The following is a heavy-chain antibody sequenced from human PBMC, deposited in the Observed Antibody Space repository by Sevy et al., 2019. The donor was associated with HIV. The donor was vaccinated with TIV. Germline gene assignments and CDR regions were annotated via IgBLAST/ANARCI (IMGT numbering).Heavy chain of an antibody. CDR3: ARHSDFSSSWYDY. Sequence: GESLKISCKGSGYTFTSYYIAWVRQMPGKGPEWMGFIFPGDSDIRYNPSFQGHVVISADNSLNTAYLQWGSLKASDSAMYFCARHSDFSSSWYDYWGQRTLVTVSS. CDR2: IFPGDSDI. D-gene: IGHD4-4*01. V-gene: IGHV5-51*01. J-gene: IGHJ4*02. CDR1: GYTFTSYY.